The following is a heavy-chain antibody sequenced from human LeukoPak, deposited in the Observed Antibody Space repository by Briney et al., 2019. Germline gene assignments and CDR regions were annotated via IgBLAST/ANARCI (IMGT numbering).Heavy chain of an antibody. Sequence: SETLSLTCSISGVSISRSFYYWGWIRQPPGKRLEWIGNVYYSGGTYYNPSLKSRVSMSVDTSQNQFSLTLTSVTAADTAVYFRARRPNLPADDGDYWRFDVWGQGRRVTVSS. J-gene: IGHJ3*01. CDR3: ARRPNLPADDGDYWRFDV. CDR1: GVSISRSFYY. V-gene: IGHV4-39*01. D-gene: IGHD4-17*01. CDR2: VYYSGGT.